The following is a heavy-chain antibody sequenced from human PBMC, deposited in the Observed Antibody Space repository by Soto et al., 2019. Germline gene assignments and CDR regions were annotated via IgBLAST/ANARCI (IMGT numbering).Heavy chain of an antibody. D-gene: IGHD4-4*01. CDR1: GFSLTTAGLG. V-gene: IGHV2-5*01. CDR2: IYWNEDR. J-gene: IGHJ6*02. CDR3: GQRRESYDYTGLDV. Sequence: SGPTLVNPTQTLTLTCTFSGFSLTTAGLGVVWIRQPPGKALEWLAVIYWNEDRRYNPSLRTRLTLTKDTSKNQVVLTMTNVDPMDTATYYCGQRRESYDYTGLDVWGQGTTVAVSS.